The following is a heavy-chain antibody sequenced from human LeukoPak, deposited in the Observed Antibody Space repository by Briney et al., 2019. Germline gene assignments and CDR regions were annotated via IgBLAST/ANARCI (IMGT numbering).Heavy chain of an antibody. Sequence: KNGESLKISCETSGYTFTTYQIAWVRQMPGKGLEWMGIISPSDSDTRYSPSFQGQVTISADKSISTAYLQWSRLKASDTAMYYCARTTWIQLWYPFDYWGQGTLVTVSS. D-gene: IGHD5-18*01. V-gene: IGHV5-51*01. CDR2: ISPSDSDT. J-gene: IGHJ4*02. CDR3: ARTTWIQLWYPFDY. CDR1: GYTFTTYQ.